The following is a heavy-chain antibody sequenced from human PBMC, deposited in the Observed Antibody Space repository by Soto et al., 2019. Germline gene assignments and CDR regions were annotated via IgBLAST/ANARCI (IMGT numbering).Heavy chain of an antibody. J-gene: IGHJ4*02. CDR3: ARQIFDYDSSGYYYVLDY. Sequence: QLQLQESGPGLVKPSETLSLTCTVSGGSISSSSYYWGWIRQPPGKGLEWIGSIYYSGSTYYNPSLKRRVTISVDTSKNQFSLKLSSVTAADTAVYYCARQIFDYDSSGYYYVLDYWGQGTLVTVSS. D-gene: IGHD3-22*01. CDR1: GGSISSSSYY. V-gene: IGHV4-39*01. CDR2: IYYSGST.